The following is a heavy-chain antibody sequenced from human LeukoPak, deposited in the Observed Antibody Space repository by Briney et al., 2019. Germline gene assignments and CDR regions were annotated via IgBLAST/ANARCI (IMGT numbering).Heavy chain of an antibody. Sequence: ASVKVSCKASGYTFTSYGISWVRQAPGQGLEWMGWISAYNGNTNYAQKLQGRVTMTTDTSTSTAYMELRSLRSDDTAVYYCARDVGLFGDYGGNSGPAFDIWGQGTMVTVSS. CDR2: ISAYNGNT. CDR1: GYTFTSYG. J-gene: IGHJ3*02. CDR3: ARDVGLFGDYGGNSGPAFDI. V-gene: IGHV1-18*01. D-gene: IGHD4-23*01.